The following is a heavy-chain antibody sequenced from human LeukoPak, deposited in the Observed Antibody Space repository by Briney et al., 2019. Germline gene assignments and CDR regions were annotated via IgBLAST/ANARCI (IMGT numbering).Heavy chain of an antibody. CDR3: ARTTEGGYTYDYFYYYYMDV. V-gene: IGHV4-59*01. CDR2: IYYSGST. J-gene: IGHJ6*03. D-gene: IGHD5-18*01. Sequence: SETLPLTCTVSGGSISSYYWSWIRQPPGKGLEGIGYIYYSGSTNYKSSLKSRVTISVDTSKNQFSLKLSSVTAADTAVYYCARTTEGGYTYDYFYYYYMDVWGKGTTVTISS. CDR1: GGSISSYY.